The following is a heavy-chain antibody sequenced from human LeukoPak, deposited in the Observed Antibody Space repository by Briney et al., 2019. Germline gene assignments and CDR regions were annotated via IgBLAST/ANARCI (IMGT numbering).Heavy chain of an antibody. J-gene: IGHJ4*02. CDR2: ITSTGGDT. CDR3: ARGPISGIYGY. CDR1: GFTFSSYA. Sequence: GGSLRLSCAASGFTFSSYALTWVRQAPGKGLEWVSAITSTGGDTYYAASVKGRSTISRDNSENTLYLQMNSLRAEDTALYYCARGPISGIYGYWGQGTLVTVSS. D-gene: IGHD3-10*01. V-gene: IGHV3-23*01.